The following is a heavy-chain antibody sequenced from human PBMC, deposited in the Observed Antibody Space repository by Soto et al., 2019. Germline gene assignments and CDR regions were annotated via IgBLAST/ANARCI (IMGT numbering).Heavy chain of an antibody. CDR3: ASYCSGGSCYSEDAFDI. CDR2: INHSGNT. D-gene: IGHD2-15*01. Sequence: QVQLQQWGAGLLKPSETLSLTCAVYGGSFSGYYWSWIRQPPGKGLEWIGEINHSGNTNYNPSLKSRVTISVDTSKNQFSLKLSSVTAADTAVYYCASYCSGGSCYSEDAFDIWGQGTMVTVSS. V-gene: IGHV4-34*01. CDR1: GGSFSGYY. J-gene: IGHJ3*02.